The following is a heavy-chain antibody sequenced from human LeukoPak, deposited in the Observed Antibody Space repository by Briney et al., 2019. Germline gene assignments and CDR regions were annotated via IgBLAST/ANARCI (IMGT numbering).Heavy chain of an antibody. CDR1: GGSISSSTYY. CDR3: ARDLAAAGYFDY. D-gene: IGHD6-13*01. J-gene: IGHJ4*02. V-gene: IGHV4-39*07. CDR2: IHYSGST. Sequence: PSETLSLTCTVFGGSISSSTYYWGWIRQPPGKGLEWIGSIHYSGSTYYNSSLKSRVTMSVDTSKNQFSLKLSSVTAADTAVYYCARDLAAAGYFDYWGQGTLVTVSS.